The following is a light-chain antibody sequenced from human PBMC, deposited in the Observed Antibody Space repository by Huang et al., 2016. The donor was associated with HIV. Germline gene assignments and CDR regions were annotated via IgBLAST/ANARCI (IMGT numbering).Light chain of an antibody. CDR3: HQRAGWPL. V-gene: IGKV3-11*01. CDR2: DTS. J-gene: IGKJ4*02. Sequence: EVVLTQSPATLSLSPGESATLSCRASQTISSYLAWYQHKPGQPPRLRIYDTSKMATGIPARVSGSGSGTDFTLTISGLEPEDFAVYYCHQRAGWPLFGGGTKVEIK. CDR1: QTISSY.